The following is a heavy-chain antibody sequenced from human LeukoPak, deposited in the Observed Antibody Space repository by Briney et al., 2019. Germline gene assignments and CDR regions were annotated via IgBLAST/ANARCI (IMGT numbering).Heavy chain of an antibody. D-gene: IGHD2-2*01. V-gene: IGHV3-7*01. CDR1: GFTCSIYW. CDR2: KTTDGREK. J-gene: IGHJ4*02. CDR3: ARGVRVPDY. Sequence: PGGSLSLSCAASGFTCSIYWMSWLRQTPGKGQEWETYKTTDGREKNYVNSVRARFSISRDNAKNSLALQLNNLRAEDTAVYYCARGVRVPDYWGQGTLVTVSS.